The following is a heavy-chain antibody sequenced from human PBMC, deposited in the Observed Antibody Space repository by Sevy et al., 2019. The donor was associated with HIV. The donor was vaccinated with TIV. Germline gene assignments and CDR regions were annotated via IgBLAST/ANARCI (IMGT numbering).Heavy chain of an antibody. CDR1: GYTFTSYG. J-gene: IGHJ3*02. Sequence: ASVKVSCKASGYTFTSYGISWVRQAPGQGLEWMGWISAYNGNTNYAQKLQGRDTMTTDTSTSTAYMELRSLRSDDTAVYYCAREGYYDSSGYWARDDAFDIWGQGTMVTVSS. V-gene: IGHV1-18*04. CDR3: AREGYYDSSGYWARDDAFDI. D-gene: IGHD3-22*01. CDR2: ISAYNGNT.